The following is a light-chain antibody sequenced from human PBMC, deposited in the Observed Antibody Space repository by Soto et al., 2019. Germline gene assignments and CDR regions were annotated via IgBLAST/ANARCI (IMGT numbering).Light chain of an antibody. CDR1: QSFSSH. V-gene: IGKV3-11*01. CDR2: DAS. J-gene: IGKJ4*01. CDR3: QQRVNWPLT. Sequence: EIVLTQSPATLSLSPGERATLSCRASQSFSSHLAWFQQKPGQAPRLLIYDASNRATGVPARFSGSGSGTDFTLTISSLEPEDFAVYYCQQRVNWPLTFGGGTKVEIK.